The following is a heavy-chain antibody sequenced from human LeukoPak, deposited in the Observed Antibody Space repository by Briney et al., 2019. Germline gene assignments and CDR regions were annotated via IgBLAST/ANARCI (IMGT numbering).Heavy chain of an antibody. V-gene: IGHV3-23*01. CDR2: ISDSDDNT. CDR1: GFTFNNYA. Sequence: GGSLRLSCAASGFTFNNYAMSWVRQTPGKGLEWVSTISDSDDNTYYADSVKGRFTISRDISKNTLYLQMNSLRADDTAVYYCANDFDHWVQRTLVTVSS. CDR3: ANDFDH. J-gene: IGHJ4*02.